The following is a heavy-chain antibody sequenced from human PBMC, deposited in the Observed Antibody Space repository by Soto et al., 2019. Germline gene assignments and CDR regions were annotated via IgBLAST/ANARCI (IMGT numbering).Heavy chain of an antibody. CDR1: GGTFSSYA. V-gene: IGHV1-69*01. CDR3: AAEGVANPGI. D-gene: IGHD3-10*01. Sequence: QVQLVQSGAEVKKPGSAVKVSCKASGGTFSSYAISRVRQAPGQGLEWVGGIIPIFGPANYAQKFQGRVTITADESTSTAYMELSSLRSEDTAVYYCAAEGVANPGIWGQGTLVTVSS. J-gene: IGHJ4*02. CDR2: IIPIFGPA.